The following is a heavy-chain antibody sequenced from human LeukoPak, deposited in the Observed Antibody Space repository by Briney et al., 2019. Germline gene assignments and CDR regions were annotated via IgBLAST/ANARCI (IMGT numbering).Heavy chain of an antibody. CDR1: GGSFSGYY. J-gene: IGHJ4*02. CDR3: ARALRYFDWFEVEY. CDR2: INHSGST. D-gene: IGHD3-9*01. V-gene: IGHV4-34*01. Sequence: SGTLSLTCAVYGGSFSGYYWSWIRQPPGKGLEWIGEINHSGSTNYNPSLKSRVTISVDTSKNQFSLKLSSVTAADTAVYYCARALRYFDWFEVEYWGQGTLVTVSS.